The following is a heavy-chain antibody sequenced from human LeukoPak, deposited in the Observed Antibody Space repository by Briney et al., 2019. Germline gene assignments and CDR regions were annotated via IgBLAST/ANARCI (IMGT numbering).Heavy chain of an antibody. CDR3: ATASTKLELRGFDL. J-gene: IGHJ5*02. CDR2: FDPEDGET. V-gene: IGHV1-24*01. D-gene: IGHD1-7*01. Sequence: ASVKVSCKVSGYTLTELSMHWVRQAPGKGLEWMGGFDPEDGETIYAQKFQGRVTMTEDTSTDTAYMELSSLRSEDTAVYYCATASTKLELRGFDLWGQGTLVTVSS. CDR1: GYTLTELS.